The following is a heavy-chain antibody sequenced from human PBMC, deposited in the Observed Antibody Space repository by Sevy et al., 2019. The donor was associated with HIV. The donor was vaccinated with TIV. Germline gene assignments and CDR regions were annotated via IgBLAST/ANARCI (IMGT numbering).Heavy chain of an antibody. Sequence: SETLSLTCTVSGGSISSINYYWGWIRQSPGKGLEWIGSINFRGSTHYRPSLKSRLSISVDTSRNQFSLKLRSVTAADTAVYYCARQALICAGDCYAFDYWGLGELVTVSS. CDR3: ARQALICAGDCYAFDY. CDR2: INFRGST. D-gene: IGHD2-21*01. J-gene: IGHJ4*02. V-gene: IGHV4-39*01. CDR1: GGSISSINYY.